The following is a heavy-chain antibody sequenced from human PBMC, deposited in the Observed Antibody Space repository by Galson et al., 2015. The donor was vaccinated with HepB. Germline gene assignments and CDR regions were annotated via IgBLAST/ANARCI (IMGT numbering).Heavy chain of an antibody. CDR3: AKKVGASTGRFDY. J-gene: IGHJ4*02. D-gene: IGHD1-26*01. CDR1: GFTFRNYA. CDR2: IRGSGDTT. Sequence: SLRLSCAASGFTFRNYAMHWVRQAPGKGLEWVPAIRGSGDTTYYADSVKGRFTISRDNSKNTLSLQMNSLRVEDSAVYYCAKKVGASTGRFDYWGQGTLVAVSS. V-gene: IGHV3-23*01.